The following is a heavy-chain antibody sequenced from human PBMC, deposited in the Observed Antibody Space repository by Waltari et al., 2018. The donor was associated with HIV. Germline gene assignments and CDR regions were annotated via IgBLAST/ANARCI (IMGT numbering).Heavy chain of an antibody. CDR2: VNHSGAA. D-gene: IGHD6-25*01. CDR3: ASSATTSRRDSFDV. J-gene: IGHJ3*01. Sequence: AGLLKPSETLSLTCAVSGGSFNGYYWTWLRLPPGKGLEWIAEVNHSGAANYNPSLKSRVTMSVDTSKRQFSLRLTSMTVADTALYFCASSATTSRRDSFDVWGQGTMVIVSS. CDR1: GGSFNGYY. V-gene: IGHV4-34*01.